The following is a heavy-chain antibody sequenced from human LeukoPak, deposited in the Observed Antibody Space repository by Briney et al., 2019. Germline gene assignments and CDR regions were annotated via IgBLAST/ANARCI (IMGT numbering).Heavy chain of an antibody. CDR2: IYYSGST. CDR3: ARQGRPHFDWLLRAFDP. CDR1: GGSISSSSYY. V-gene: IGHV4-39*01. D-gene: IGHD3-9*01. Sequence: PSETLSLTCTVSGGSISSSSYYWGWIRQPPGKGLEWIGSIYYSGSTYYNPSLKSHVTISVDTSKNQFSLKLSSVTAADTAVYYCARQGRPHFDWLLRAFDPWGQGTLVTVSS. J-gene: IGHJ5*02.